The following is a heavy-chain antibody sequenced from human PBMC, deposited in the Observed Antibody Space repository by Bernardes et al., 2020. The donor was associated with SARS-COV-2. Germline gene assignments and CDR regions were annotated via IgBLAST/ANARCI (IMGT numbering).Heavy chain of an antibody. CDR3: ARDSGRGGSCDY. V-gene: IGHV3-48*02. D-gene: IGHD2-15*01. CDR2: ISSSSNTI. CDR1: GFTFSNYN. J-gene: IGHJ4*02. Sequence: SLRLSCAASGFTFSNYNMKWVRQAPGKGLEWVSHISSSSNTIYYADSVKGRFTISRDNGKSSLYLQMNNLRDEDTAVYYCARDSGRGGSCDYWGQGTLVTVSS.